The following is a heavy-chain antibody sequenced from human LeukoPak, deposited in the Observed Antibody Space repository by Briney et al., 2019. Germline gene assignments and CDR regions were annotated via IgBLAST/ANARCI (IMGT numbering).Heavy chain of an antibody. CDR1: GGSFSGYY. J-gene: IGHJ4*02. Sequence: SETLSLTCAVYGGSFSGYYWSWIRQPPGKGLEWIGEINHSGSTNYNPSLKSQVNISVDTSKNQFSLKLSSVTAADTAGYYCARGGGPDPVDYWGQGTLVTVSS. V-gene: IGHV4-34*01. CDR2: INHSGST. CDR3: ARGGGPDPVDY. D-gene: IGHD1-14*01.